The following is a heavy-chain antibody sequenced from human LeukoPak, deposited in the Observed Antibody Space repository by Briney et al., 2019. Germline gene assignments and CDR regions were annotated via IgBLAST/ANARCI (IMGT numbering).Heavy chain of an antibody. D-gene: IGHD2-2*03. V-gene: IGHV3-21*01. CDR3: ARLIGSHDAFDI. Sequence: GGSLRLSCAASGFTFSSYSMNWVRQAPGKGLEWVSSISSSSSYIYYADSVKGRFTISRDNAKNSLYLQMNSLRAEDTAVYYCARLIGSHDAFDIWGQGTMVTVSS. CDR1: GFTFSSYS. CDR2: ISSSSSYI. J-gene: IGHJ3*02.